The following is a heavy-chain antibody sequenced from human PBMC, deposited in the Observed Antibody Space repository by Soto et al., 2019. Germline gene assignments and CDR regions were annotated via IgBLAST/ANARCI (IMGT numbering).Heavy chain of an antibody. CDR2: ISAYNGNT. CDR1: GYTFASYG. CDR3: AVTTEYYYYYYMDV. Sequence: ASVKVSCKASGYTFASYGSSWVRQAPGQGLEWMGWISAYNGNTNYAQKLQGRVTMTTDTSTSTAYMELRSLRSDDTAVYYCAVTTEYYYYYYMDVWGKGTTVTVSS. J-gene: IGHJ6*03. D-gene: IGHD4-17*01. V-gene: IGHV1-18*01.